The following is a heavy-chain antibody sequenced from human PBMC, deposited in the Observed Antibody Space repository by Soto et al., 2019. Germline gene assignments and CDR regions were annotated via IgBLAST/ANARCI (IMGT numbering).Heavy chain of an antibody. CDR1: GFTFSSYA. CDR3: AITSVDTATLGDAFDI. D-gene: IGHD5-18*01. V-gene: IGHV3-30-3*01. Sequence: QVQLVESGGGVVQPGRSLRLSCAASGFTFSSYAMHWVRQAPGKGLEWVAVISYDGSNKYYADSVKGRFTISRDNSKNTLYRQMNSLRAEDTAVYYCAITSVDTATLGDAFDIWGQGTMVTVSS. J-gene: IGHJ3*02. CDR2: ISYDGSNK.